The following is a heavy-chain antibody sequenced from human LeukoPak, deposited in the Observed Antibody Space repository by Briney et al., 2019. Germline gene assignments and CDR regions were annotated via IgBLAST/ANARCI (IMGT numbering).Heavy chain of an antibody. D-gene: IGHD2-8*01. CDR1: GYTFTSYG. Sequence: ASVKVSCKASGYTFTSYGISWVRQAPGQGLEWMGWISAYNGNTNYAQRLQGRVTMTTDTSTSTAYMELRSLRSDDTAVYYCARSYIVLMVSSFFDYWGQGTPVTVSS. CDR3: ARSYIVLMVSSFFDY. J-gene: IGHJ4*02. CDR2: ISAYNGNT. V-gene: IGHV1-18*01.